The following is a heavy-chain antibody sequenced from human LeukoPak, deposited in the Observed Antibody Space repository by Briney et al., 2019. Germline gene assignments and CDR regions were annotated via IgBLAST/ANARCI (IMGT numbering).Heavy chain of an antibody. D-gene: IGHD6-6*01. Sequence: GGSLRLSCTASGFTFSSYWMSWARQAPGKGLEWVSGISWNSGSIGYADSVKGRFTISRDNAKNSLYLQMNSLRAEDTALYYCAKDKYSSSSPNFDYWGQGTLVTVSS. V-gene: IGHV3-9*01. CDR2: ISWNSGSI. J-gene: IGHJ4*02. CDR3: AKDKYSSSSPNFDY. CDR1: GFTFSSYW.